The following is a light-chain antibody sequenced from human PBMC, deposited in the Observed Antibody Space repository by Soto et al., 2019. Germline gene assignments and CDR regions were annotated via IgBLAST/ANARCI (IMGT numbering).Light chain of an antibody. CDR1: QSVRSS. Sequence: EILLTQSPATLSLSPGERATLSCRASQSVRSSLAWYQQKPGQAPRLLIYDASTRATGIPGRFSGSGSGTDFTLTISNLEPEDFAVYYCQPSSSWPWTFGQGAKVEIK. V-gene: IGKV3-11*01. J-gene: IGKJ1*01. CDR2: DAS. CDR3: QPSSSWPWT.